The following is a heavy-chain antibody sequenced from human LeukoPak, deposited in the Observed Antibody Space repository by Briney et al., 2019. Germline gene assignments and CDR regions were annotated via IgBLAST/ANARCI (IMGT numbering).Heavy chain of an antibody. Sequence: SETLSLTCTVSGGSISSYYWSWIRQPPGKGLEWIGYIYYSGSTNYNPSLKSRVTISVDTSKNQFSLKLNSVTAADTAVYYCAKDPEYYYDSSGYYVDYWGQGTLVTVSS. J-gene: IGHJ4*02. CDR2: IYYSGST. CDR1: GGSISSYY. CDR3: AKDPEYYYDSSGYYVDY. V-gene: IGHV4-59*12. D-gene: IGHD3-22*01.